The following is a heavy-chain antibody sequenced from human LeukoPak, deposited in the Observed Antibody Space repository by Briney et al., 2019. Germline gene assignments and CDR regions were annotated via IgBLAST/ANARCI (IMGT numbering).Heavy chain of an antibody. CDR3: AKGVEGGLTGYYMQGY. Sequence: GGSLRLSCAASGFTFSSYAMHWVRQAPGKGLEWVAVISYDGSNKYYADSVKGRFTISRDNSKNTLYLQMNSLRAEDTAVYYCAKGVEGGLTGYYMQGYWGQGTLVTVSS. V-gene: IGHV3-30*18. CDR2: ISYDGSNK. J-gene: IGHJ4*02. D-gene: IGHD3-9*01. CDR1: GFTFSSYA.